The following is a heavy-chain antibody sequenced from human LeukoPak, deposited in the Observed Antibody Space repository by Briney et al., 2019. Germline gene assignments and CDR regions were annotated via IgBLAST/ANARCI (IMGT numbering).Heavy chain of an antibody. D-gene: IGHD1-7*01. J-gene: IGHJ3*02. V-gene: IGHV3-53*01. Sequence: GGSLRLSCAASGFIVSSNYVSWVRQAPGKGLEWVSVIYSDDSTYYADSVKGRFTISRDNSKNTLYLQMNSLRAEDTAVYYCARGREGTRSLYTFDIWGQGTMVTVSS. CDR2: IYSDDST. CDR3: ARGREGTRSLYTFDI. CDR1: GFIVSSNY.